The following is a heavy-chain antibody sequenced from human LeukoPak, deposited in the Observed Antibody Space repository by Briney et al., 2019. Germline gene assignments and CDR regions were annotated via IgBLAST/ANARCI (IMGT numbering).Heavy chain of an antibody. CDR2: IYSGGST. V-gene: IGHV3-66*01. CDR3: ARAGEERWLQPGFDY. Sequence: GGSLRLSCAASGFTVGSNYMSWVRQAPGKGLEWVSVIYSGGSTYYADSVKGRFTISRDNSKNTLYLQMNSLRAEDTAVYYCARAGEERWLQPGFDYWGQGTLVTVSS. CDR1: GFTVGSNY. J-gene: IGHJ4*02. D-gene: IGHD5-24*01.